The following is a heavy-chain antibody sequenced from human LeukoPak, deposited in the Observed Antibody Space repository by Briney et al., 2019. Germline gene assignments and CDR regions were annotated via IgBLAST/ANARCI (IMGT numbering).Heavy chain of an antibody. CDR2: INSDGSWT. CDR3: VRSLRSADF. J-gene: IGHJ4*02. V-gene: IGHV3-74*01. CDR1: GNYW. Sequence: GGSLRLSCAASGNYWMHWVRQVPGKGLVWVSHINSDGSWTSYADSVKGRFTISKDNAKNTVYLQMDSLRAEDTALYYCVRSLRSADFWGQGTLVTVSS.